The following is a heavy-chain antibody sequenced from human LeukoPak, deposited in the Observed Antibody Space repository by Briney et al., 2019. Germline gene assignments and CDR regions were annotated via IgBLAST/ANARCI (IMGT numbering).Heavy chain of an antibody. Sequence: SETLSLTCTVSGGSISSYYWSWVRQPAGKGLEWIGRMHSSGSTDYNPSLRSRVTMSADTSKNQFSLILSSVTAADTAIYYCARGTYGMDVWGQGTTVTVSS. CDR1: GGSISSYY. J-gene: IGHJ6*02. CDR3: ARGTYGMDV. V-gene: IGHV4-4*07. CDR2: MHSSGST.